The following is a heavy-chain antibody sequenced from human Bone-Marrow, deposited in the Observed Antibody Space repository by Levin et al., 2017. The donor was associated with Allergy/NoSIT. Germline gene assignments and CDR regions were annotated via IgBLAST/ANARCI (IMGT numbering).Heavy chain of an antibody. V-gene: IGHV1-2*02. CDR1: GYTFTDYY. J-gene: IGHJ4*02. Sequence: ASVKVSCTVSGYTFTDYYIHWVRQTPGQGLEWIGWIDPTRGDTKFAEKVQARVVLTRNSSISTAYMELGRLRSDDTALYYCARGGTSSNDYWGQGTLVTVSS. D-gene: IGHD6-13*01. CDR2: IDPTRGDT. CDR3: ARGGTSSNDY.